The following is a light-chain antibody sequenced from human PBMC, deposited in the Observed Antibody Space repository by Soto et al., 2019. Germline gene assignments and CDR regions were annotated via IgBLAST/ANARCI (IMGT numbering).Light chain of an antibody. Sequence: EIVMTQSPATLSVSPGERATRSCRASQSVSSNLAWYQQKPGQAPRLLIYGASTRATGIPARFSGSGSGTEFTFTVSSLQSEDFAVYYCLQYNNWVPTFGQGTKVDIK. V-gene: IGKV3-15*01. J-gene: IGKJ1*01. CDR1: QSVSSN. CDR3: LQYNNWVPT. CDR2: GAS.